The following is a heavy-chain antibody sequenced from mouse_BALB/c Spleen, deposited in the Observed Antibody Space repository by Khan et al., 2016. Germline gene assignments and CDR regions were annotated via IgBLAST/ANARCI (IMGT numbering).Heavy chain of an antibody. CDR3: AREELGSLVGY. CDR1: GYTFNSCW. J-gene: IGHJ3*01. D-gene: IGHD3-1*01. Sequence: QVQLKQSGAELMKPGASVKISCKATGYTFNSCWIEWVKQRPGHGLEWIGEILPGTDTTDYNEKFKDRAAFTADTSSNTAYMQLSSLTSEDSAVSYGAREELGSLVGYWGQGTLVTVSA. V-gene: IGHV1-9*01. CDR2: ILPGTDTT.